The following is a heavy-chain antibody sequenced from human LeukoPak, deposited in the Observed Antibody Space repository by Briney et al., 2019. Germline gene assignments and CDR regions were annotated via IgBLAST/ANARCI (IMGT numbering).Heavy chain of an antibody. Sequence: ASVKVSCKASGYTFTGYYMHWVRQAPGQGLEWMGWINPNSGGTNYAQKFQGRVTMTRDTSISTAYMELSRLRSDDTAVYYCARGLWFGELGYYYYYMDVWGKGTTVTIPS. CDR2: INPNSGGT. J-gene: IGHJ6*03. D-gene: IGHD3-10*01. CDR1: GYTFTGYY. V-gene: IGHV1-2*02. CDR3: ARGLWFGELGYYYYYMDV.